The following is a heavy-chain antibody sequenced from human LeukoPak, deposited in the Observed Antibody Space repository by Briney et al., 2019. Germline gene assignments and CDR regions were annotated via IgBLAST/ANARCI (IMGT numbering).Heavy chain of an antibody. V-gene: IGHV4-61*01. Sequence: KTSETLSLTCTVSGGSVSSGSYYWSWIRQPPGKGLGWIGYIYYSGSTNYNPSLKSRVTISVDTSKNQFSLKLSSVTAADTAVYYCARGLAVEHYYYDSSGYRNQDPREGPTPLDPWGQGTLVTVSS. J-gene: IGHJ5*02. CDR3: ARGLAVEHYYYDSSGYRNQDPREGPTPLDP. D-gene: IGHD3-22*01. CDR2: IYYSGST. CDR1: GGSVSSGSYY.